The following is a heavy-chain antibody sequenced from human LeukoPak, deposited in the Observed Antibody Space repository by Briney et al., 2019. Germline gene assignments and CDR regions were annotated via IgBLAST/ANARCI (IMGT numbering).Heavy chain of an antibody. J-gene: IGHJ3*02. CDR1: GFTFSSYA. CDR2: ISVSGGTT. V-gene: IGHV3-23*01. D-gene: IGHD3-16*01. CDR3: AKGGRSAAFDI. Sequence: AGGSLRLSCAASGFTFSSYAMSWVRQAPGKGLEWVSVISVSGGTTYYADSVKGRFTISRDSSKNTLYLQMNSLRAADTAVYYCAKGGRSAAFDIWGQGTMVTVSS.